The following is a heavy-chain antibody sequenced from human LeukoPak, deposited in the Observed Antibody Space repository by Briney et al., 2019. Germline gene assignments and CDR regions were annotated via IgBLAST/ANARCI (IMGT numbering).Heavy chain of an antibody. CDR1: GGTFSSYA. CDR3: ASGAGITIFGVVKVPLGY. CDR2: IIPIFGTA. J-gene: IGHJ4*02. D-gene: IGHD3-3*01. Sequence: SVKVSCKASGGTFSSYAISWVRQAPGQGLEWMGGIIPIFGTANYAQKFQGRVTITTDESTSTAYMELSSLRSEDTAVYYCASGAGITIFGVVKVPLGYWGQGTLVTVSS. V-gene: IGHV1-69*05.